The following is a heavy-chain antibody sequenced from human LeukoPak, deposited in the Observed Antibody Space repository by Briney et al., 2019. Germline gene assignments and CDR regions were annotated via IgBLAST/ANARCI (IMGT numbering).Heavy chain of an antibody. CDR2: IYYSGSI. CDR3: ASSMISSVYYYYMDV. Sequence: PSETLSLTCTVSGGSISSYYWSWIRQPPGKGLEWIGYIYYSGSINYNPSLKSRVTISVDTSKNQFSLKLSSVTAADTAVYYCASSMISSVYYYYMDVWGKGTTVTVSS. J-gene: IGHJ6*03. D-gene: IGHD3-22*01. CDR1: GGSISSYY. V-gene: IGHV4-59*01.